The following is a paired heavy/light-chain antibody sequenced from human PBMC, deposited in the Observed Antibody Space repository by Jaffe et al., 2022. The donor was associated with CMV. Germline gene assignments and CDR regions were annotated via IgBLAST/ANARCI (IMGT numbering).Heavy chain of an antibody. D-gene: IGHD3-10*01. V-gene: IGHV1-69*01. CDR2: IVPIFGTT. CDR3: ARTLVRGDHYFYGLDV. CDR1: GGTFSSYA. J-gene: IGHJ6*02. Sequence: QVQLVQSGAEVKKPGSSVKVSCKVSGGTFSSYAFSWVRQAPGQGLEWMGGIVPIFGTTHFVEKFQGRLTITAAESTSTLHMELSGLRSEDTAMYFCARTLVRGDHYFYGLDVWGQGTTVTVS.
Light chain of an antibody. Sequence: QSALTQSASVSGSPGQSITISCTGSKSDVGGYNYVSWYQHHPGNAPKLILYDVHSRPSGVSNRFSGSQSGNSASLTISGLQVEDEGDYYCASYSSSNTPHLVFGAGTRLTVL. CDR3: ASYSSSNTPHLV. V-gene: IGLV2-14*03. J-gene: IGLJ2*01. CDR1: KSDVGGYNY. CDR2: DVH.